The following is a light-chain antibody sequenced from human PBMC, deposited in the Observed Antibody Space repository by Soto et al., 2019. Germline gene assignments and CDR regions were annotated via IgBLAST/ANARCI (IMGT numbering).Light chain of an antibody. CDR1: QGIRND. V-gene: IGKV1-6*01. J-gene: IGKJ1*01. CDR3: LQDYNYPRT. CDR2: GAS. Sequence: AIQMTQSPSSLSASVGDRVTITCRASQGIRNDLGWYQQKPGKAPKLLISGASSLQSGVPSRFSGSGSGTDFTLTISSLQPEDFATYYCLQDYNYPRTFGQGTKVEI.